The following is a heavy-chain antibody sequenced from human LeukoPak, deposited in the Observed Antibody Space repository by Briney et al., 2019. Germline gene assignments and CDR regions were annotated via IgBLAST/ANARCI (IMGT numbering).Heavy chain of an antibody. V-gene: IGHV1-69*01. CDR2: IIPIFGTA. Sequence: ASVKVSCKASGGTFSSYAISWVRQAPGQGLEWMGGIIPIFGTANYAQKFQGRVTITADESTSTAYMELSSLRSEDTAVYYCASRRIVVVPAALETFDIWGQGTMVTVSS. CDR1: GGTFSSYA. J-gene: IGHJ3*02. D-gene: IGHD2-2*01. CDR3: ASRRIVVVPAALETFDI.